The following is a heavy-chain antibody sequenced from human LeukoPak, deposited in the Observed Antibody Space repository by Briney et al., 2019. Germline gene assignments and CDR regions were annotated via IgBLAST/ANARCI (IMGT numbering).Heavy chain of an antibody. D-gene: IGHD3-22*01. V-gene: IGHV3-23*01. CDR3: AKDRITMIVVVIRPWDY. Sequence: PGGSLRLSCAASGFTFSSYAMRWVRQAPGKGLEWVSAISGSGGSTYYADSVKGRFTISRDNSKNTLYLQMNSLRAEDTAVYYCAKDRITMIVVVIRPWDYWGQGTLVTVSS. CDR2: ISGSGGST. CDR1: GFTFSSYA. J-gene: IGHJ4*02.